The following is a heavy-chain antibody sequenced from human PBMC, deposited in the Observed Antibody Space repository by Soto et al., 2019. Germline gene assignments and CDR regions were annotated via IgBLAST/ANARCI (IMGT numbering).Heavy chain of an antibody. J-gene: IGHJ4*02. V-gene: IGHV3-21*01. CDR2: ISSGGDYI. CDR3: ARDESAGSSIRY. Sequence: EVQVVESGGGLVKPGGSLRLSCKASGSPFSTYGMNWVGQAPGKGLEWVSSISSGGDYIYYADSVQGRFTISRDNAKNSLYLQMNSLRAEDTAVYFCARDESAGSSIRYWGQGTLVTVSS. D-gene: IGHD3-3*02. CDR1: GSPFSTYG.